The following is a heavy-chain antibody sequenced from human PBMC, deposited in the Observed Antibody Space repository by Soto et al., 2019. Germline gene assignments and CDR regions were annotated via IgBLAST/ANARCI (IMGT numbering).Heavy chain of an antibody. Sequence: SETLSLTCTVSGGSISSYYWSWIRQPPGKGLEWIGYIYYSGSTNYNPSLKSRVTISVDTSKNQFSLKLSSVTAADTAVYYCARDYYDSSGYYSFDYWGQGTLVTVS. CDR1: GGSISSYY. D-gene: IGHD3-22*01. CDR2: IYYSGST. CDR3: ARDYYDSSGYYSFDY. V-gene: IGHV4-59*01. J-gene: IGHJ4*02.